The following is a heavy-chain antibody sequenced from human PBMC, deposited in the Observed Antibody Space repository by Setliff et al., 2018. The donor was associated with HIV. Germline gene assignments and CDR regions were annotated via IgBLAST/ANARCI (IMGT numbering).Heavy chain of an antibody. CDR1: GYSISSGYS. CDR3: VHSLLGAPMVDY. Sequence: TSETLSLTCAVSGYSISSGYSWGWIRQPPGKGLEWIGNAYHSGRTYYNPSLKSRVAMSIDTSKNQFSLRLNSVTAADTAMYYCVHSLLGAPMVDYWGQGTLVTSPQ. V-gene: IGHV4-38-2*01. CDR2: AYHSGRT. D-gene: IGHD3-16*01. J-gene: IGHJ4*02.